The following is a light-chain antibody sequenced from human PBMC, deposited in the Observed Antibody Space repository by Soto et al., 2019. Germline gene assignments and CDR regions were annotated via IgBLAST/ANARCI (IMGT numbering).Light chain of an antibody. Sequence: DIQMTQSPSSLSASVGDRVTITCRASQSISSYLNWYQQKPGKAPKLLIYAASSWQSGVPSRFRGSGSGTDFTLTISSLQPEDFATYYCQQSYSTPLTFGGGTKVEIK. CDR1: QSISSY. CDR3: QQSYSTPLT. CDR2: AAS. V-gene: IGKV1-39*01. J-gene: IGKJ4*01.